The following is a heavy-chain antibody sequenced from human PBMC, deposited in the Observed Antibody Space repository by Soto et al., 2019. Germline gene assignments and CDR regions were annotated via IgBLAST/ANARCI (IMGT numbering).Heavy chain of an antibody. CDR3: ARDDYDILTGYYRGDSYYYYGMDV. J-gene: IGHJ6*02. CDR2: ISYDGSNK. Sequence: GGSMRLSCAASGFTFSSYAMSWVRQAPGKGLEWVAVISYDGSNKYYADSVKGRFTISRDNSKNTLYLQMNSLRAEDTAVYYCARDDYDILTGYYRGDSYYYYGMDVWGQGTTVTVSS. V-gene: IGHV3-30-3*01. D-gene: IGHD3-9*01. CDR1: GFTFSSYA.